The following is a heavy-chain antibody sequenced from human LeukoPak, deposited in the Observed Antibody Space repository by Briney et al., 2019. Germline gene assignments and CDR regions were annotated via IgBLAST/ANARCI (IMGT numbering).Heavy chain of an antibody. CDR3: AKDYYYGSGRFDY. J-gene: IGHJ4*02. D-gene: IGHD3-10*01. Sequence: GGSLRLSCAASGFTFSSYAMSWVRQAPGKGLEWVSAINGSGGSTYYADSVKGRFTISRDNSKNTLYLQMNSLRAEDTAVYYCAKDYYYGSGRFDYWGQGALVTVSS. V-gene: IGHV3-23*01. CDR1: GFTFSSYA. CDR2: INGSGGST.